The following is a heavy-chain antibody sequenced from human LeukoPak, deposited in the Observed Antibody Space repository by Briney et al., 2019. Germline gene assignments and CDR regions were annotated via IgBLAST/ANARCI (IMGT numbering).Heavy chain of an antibody. V-gene: IGHV4-34*01. J-gene: IGHJ5*02. Sequence: PSETLSLTCAVYGGSFSGYYWSWIRQPPGKGLEWIGEINHSGSTNYNPSLKSRVTISVDTSKNQFSLKLSSVTAADTAVYYCARGCKIYIVVVPAPRSNWFDPWGQGTLVTVSS. CDR3: ARGCKIYIVVVPAPRSNWFDP. CDR2: INHSGST. D-gene: IGHD2-2*01. CDR1: GGSFSGYY.